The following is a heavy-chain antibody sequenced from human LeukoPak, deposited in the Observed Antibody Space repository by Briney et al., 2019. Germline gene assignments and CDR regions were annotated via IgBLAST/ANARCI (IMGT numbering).Heavy chain of an antibody. V-gene: IGHV3-48*03. CDR3: AKVATEAYYFDY. CDR2: ISRSGDTI. J-gene: IGHJ4*02. Sequence: PGGSLRLSCAASGFTFSRYEMNWVRQAPGKGLEWVSYISRSGDTIYFADSVKGRFTISRDNAKNSLYLQMSSLRAEDTAVYYCAKVATEAYYFDYWGQGTQVTVSS. D-gene: IGHD5-12*01. CDR1: GFTFSRYE.